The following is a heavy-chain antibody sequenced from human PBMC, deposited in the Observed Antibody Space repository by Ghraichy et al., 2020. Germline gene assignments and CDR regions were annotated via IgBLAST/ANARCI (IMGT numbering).Heavy chain of an antibody. J-gene: IGHJ4*02. D-gene: IGHD3-10*01. V-gene: IGHV4-30-2*01. Sequence: SLNISCGVSGASISRGGYSWSWIRQPPGKGLEWIGYIYRGVSTFYNPSLKTRVTMSVDTSKNQFSLRLTSVTAADTAVYYCAREGLGSGTYYYFDFWGQGTVVTVSS. CDR1: GASISRGGYS. CDR3: AREGLGSGTYYYFDF. CDR2: IYRGVST.